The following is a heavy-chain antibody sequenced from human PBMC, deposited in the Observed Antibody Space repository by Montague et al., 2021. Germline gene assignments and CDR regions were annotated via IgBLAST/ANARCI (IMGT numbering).Heavy chain of an antibody. CDR3: ATHDIVVVRVNWFDP. Sequence: SGSTYYNTSLKSRVTIAVDTSKNQFSLKLSSVTAADTAVYYCATHDIVVVRVNWFDPLGQGTLFTVSS. CDR2: SGST. V-gene: IGHV4-39*01. D-gene: IGHD3-22*01. J-gene: IGHJ5*02.